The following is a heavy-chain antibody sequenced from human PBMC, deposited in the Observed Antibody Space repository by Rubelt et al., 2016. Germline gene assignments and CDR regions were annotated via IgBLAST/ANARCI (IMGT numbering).Heavy chain of an antibody. CDR3: ARDQSGSYGVDY. CDR1: GGSISGYY. D-gene: IGHD1-26*01. Sequence: QVQLQESGPGLVKPSETLSLTCTVSGGSISGYYWGWIRQPPGKGLEWLGYIYSSGTTNYNPSLQSRVFISVDTSKNQFSRKLGSVTAADTAVYYCARDQSGSYGVDYWGQGTLVTVSS. V-gene: IGHV4-59*01. CDR2: IYSSGTT. J-gene: IGHJ4*02.